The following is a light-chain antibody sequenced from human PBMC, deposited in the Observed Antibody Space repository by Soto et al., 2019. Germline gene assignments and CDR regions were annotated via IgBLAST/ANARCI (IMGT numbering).Light chain of an antibody. Sequence: QSVLTQPASVSGAPGQRVTISCTGSSSNIGAGYDVHWYQQLPGTAPKLLINGNPNAPSGVPERFSGSRSGTSASLAITGLQAEDEADYYCQSYDSGLIGAVVFGGGTKLTVL. CDR3: QSYDSGLIGAVV. CDR2: GNP. CDR1: SSNIGAGYD. V-gene: IGLV1-40*01. J-gene: IGLJ2*01.